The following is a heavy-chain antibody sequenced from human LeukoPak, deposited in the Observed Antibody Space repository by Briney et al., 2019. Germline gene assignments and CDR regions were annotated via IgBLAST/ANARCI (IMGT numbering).Heavy chain of an antibody. D-gene: IGHD1-26*01. CDR2: IRSDTGT. J-gene: IGHJ4*02. CDR1: GLSVSHNY. Sequence: GGSLRLSCAASGLSVSHNYMTWVRQAPGKGLQWVSMIRSDTGTDYADSVKGRFTISRDSSNNTLFLQMNSLRAEDTAVYYCARSHQRVGIEDYWGQGTLVTVSS. CDR3: ARSHQRVGIEDY. V-gene: IGHV3-66*01.